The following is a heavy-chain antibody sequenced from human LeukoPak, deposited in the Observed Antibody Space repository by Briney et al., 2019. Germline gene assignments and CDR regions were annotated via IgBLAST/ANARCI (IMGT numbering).Heavy chain of an antibody. J-gene: IGHJ4*02. CDR2: ISYDGSNK. CDR3: AKTYYDDGSGYYEN. CDR1: GFTFSSYA. V-gene: IGHV3-30*04. Sequence: GRSLRLSCAASGFTFSSYAMHWVRQAPGKGLEWVAVISYDGSNKYYADSVKGRFTISRDNSKNTLYLQMNSLRAEDTAVYYCAKTYYDDGSGYYENWGQGTLVTVSS. D-gene: IGHD3-22*01.